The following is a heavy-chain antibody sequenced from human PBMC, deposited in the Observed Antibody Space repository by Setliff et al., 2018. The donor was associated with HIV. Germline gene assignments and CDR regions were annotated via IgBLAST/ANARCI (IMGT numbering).Heavy chain of an antibody. J-gene: IGHJ4*02. V-gene: IGHV4-31*03. CDR3: ARDFLRSGYFDS. CDR2: IYYSGST. D-gene: IGHD4-17*01. Sequence: KASETLSLTCTVSGDSLSSDYYYWTWIRQHREKGLEWIGYIYYSGSTLYNPSLRSRLSMSVDTSKNQFSLELSSVTAADTAVYFCARDFLRSGYFDSWGQGKLVTVSS. CDR1: GDSLSSDYYY.